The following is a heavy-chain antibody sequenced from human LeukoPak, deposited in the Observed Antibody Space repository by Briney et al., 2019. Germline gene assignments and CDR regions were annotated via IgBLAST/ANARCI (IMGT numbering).Heavy chain of an antibody. CDR2: IYHSGST. CDR3: AGIRITMVRGVNTNWFDP. J-gene: IGHJ5*02. V-gene: IGHV4-39*07. Sequence: KSSETLSLTCTVSGGSISSSSYYWGWIRQPPGKGLEWIGSIYHSGSTYYNPSLKSRVTISVDTSKNQFSLKLSSVTAADTAVYYCAGIRITMVRGVNTNWFDPWGQGTLVTVSS. CDR1: GGSISSSSYY. D-gene: IGHD3-10*01.